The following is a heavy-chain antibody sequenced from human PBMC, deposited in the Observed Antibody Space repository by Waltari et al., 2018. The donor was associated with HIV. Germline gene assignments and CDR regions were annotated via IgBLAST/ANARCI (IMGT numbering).Heavy chain of an antibody. J-gene: IGHJ5*02. V-gene: IGHV3-21*01. D-gene: IGHD6-13*01. Sequence: EVQLVESGGGPVTPGGSLRLSCRASGFTFNSYSRNWVRQAPGKGLEWISSISSSGTFTHYADSVKGRFTISRDNANKSVYLQMNSLRAEDTAVYYCARDSRDNSWSLNFFDPWGQGTLVTVSS. CDR3: ARDSRDNSWSLNFFDP. CDR2: ISSSGTFT. CDR1: GFTFNSYS.